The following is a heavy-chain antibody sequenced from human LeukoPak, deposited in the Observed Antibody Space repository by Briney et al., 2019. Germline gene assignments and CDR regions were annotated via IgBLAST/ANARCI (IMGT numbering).Heavy chain of an antibody. CDR3: ARGTTAFWSGYHFDY. D-gene: IGHD3-3*01. V-gene: IGHV4-30-4*08. Sequence: SETLSLTCSVSGGSISSGPYFWSWIRQSPGQGLEWIGYIYYSGSTYYNPSLKSRVTISVDTSKNQFSLKLSSVTAADTAVYYCARGTTAFWSGYHFDYWGQGTLVTVSS. CDR2: IYYSGST. J-gene: IGHJ4*02. CDR1: GGSISSGPYF.